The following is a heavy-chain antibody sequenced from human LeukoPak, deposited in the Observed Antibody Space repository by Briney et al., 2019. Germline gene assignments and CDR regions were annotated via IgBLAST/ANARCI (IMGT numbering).Heavy chain of an antibody. D-gene: IGHD3-3*01. CDR3: ARGSGYDFWSGYKGNWFDP. Sequence: SETLSLTCAVYGGSFSGYYWSWIRQPPGKGLEWIGEINHSGSTNYNPSLKSRDTISVDTSKNQFSLKLSSVTAADTAVYYCARGSGYDFWSGYKGNWFDPWGQGTLVTVSS. J-gene: IGHJ5*02. V-gene: IGHV4-34*01. CDR1: GGSFSGYY. CDR2: INHSGST.